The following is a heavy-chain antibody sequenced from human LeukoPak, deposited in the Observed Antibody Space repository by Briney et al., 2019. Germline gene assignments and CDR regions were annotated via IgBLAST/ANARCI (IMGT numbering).Heavy chain of an antibody. V-gene: IGHV3-15*07. J-gene: IGHJ5*02. CDR1: GFTFSNNW. CDR3: ATDFYDST. D-gene: IGHD3-22*01. Sequence: EGSLRLSCAASGFTFSNNWMHWVRRAPGKGLEWVGRIRSNSDGGTIDYAAPVKGRFTLSRDDSKTTLYLQMNSLQTEDTAVYYCATDFYDSTWGRGTLVTVSS. CDR2: IRSNSDGGTI.